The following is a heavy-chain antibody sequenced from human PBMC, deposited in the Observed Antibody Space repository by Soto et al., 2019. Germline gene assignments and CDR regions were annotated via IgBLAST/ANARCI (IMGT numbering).Heavy chain of an antibody. V-gene: IGHV6-1*01. J-gene: IGHJ4*02. CDR3: ARAGDYYDSSGSPYFDY. CDR2: TYYRSKWYN. CDR1: GDSVSSNSAA. D-gene: IGHD3-22*01. Sequence: SQTLSLTCVISGDSVSSNSAAWNWIRQSPSRGLEWLGRTYYRSKWYNDYAVSVKSRIAINPDTSKNQFSPQLNSVTPEDTAVYYCARAGDYYDSSGSPYFDYWGQGTLVTVSS.